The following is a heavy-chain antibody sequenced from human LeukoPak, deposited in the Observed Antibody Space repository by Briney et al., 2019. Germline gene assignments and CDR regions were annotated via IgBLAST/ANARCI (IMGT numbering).Heavy chain of an antibody. CDR3: AIYGSGSYYREFNY. D-gene: IGHD3-10*01. J-gene: IGHJ4*02. CDR2: ISGSGGST. CDR1: GFTFSSYA. Sequence: GGSLRLSCAASGFTFSSYAMSWVRQAPGKGLEWVSAISGSGGSTYYADSVKGGFTISRDNSKNTLYLQMNSLRAEDTAVYYCAIYGSGSYYREFNYWGQGTLVTVSS. V-gene: IGHV3-23*01.